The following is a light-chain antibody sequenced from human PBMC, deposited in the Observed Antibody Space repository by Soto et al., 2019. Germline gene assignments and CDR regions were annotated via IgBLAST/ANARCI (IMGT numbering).Light chain of an antibody. CDR1: QSISSW. CDR3: QQYNSYPYT. Sequence: DIQMAQSPSTLSASVGDRVTITCRASQSISSWLAWYQQKPGKAPKLLIYKASSLESGVPSRFSGSGSGTEFTLAISSLQPDDFAAYYCQQYNSYPYTFGQGTKLEIK. V-gene: IGKV1-5*03. J-gene: IGKJ2*01. CDR2: KAS.